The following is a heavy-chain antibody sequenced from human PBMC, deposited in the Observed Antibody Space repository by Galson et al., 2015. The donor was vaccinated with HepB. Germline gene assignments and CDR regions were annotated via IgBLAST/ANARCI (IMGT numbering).Heavy chain of an antibody. CDR2: IKAKTDGGTT. CDR1: VAFSNAW. V-gene: IGHV3-15*01. Sequence: SLRLSCAASVAFSNAWMSWVRQAPGKGLEWVGRIKAKTDGGTTDFAAPVKGRFTISRDDSKNTLYLQMNSLKTEDTAVYYCTTNGLYYDNLPDAFDIWGQGTMVTVSS. J-gene: IGHJ3*02. CDR3: TTNGLYYDNLPDAFDI. D-gene: IGHD3-22*01.